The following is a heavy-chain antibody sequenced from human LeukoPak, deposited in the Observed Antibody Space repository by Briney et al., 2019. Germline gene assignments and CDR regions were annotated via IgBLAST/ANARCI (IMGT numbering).Heavy chain of an antibody. CDR2: IYYSGST. CDR1: GGSISSGGYY. V-gene: IGHV4-31*03. Sequence: SETLSLTCTVSGGSISSGGYYWSWLRQHPGKGLEWIGYIYYSGSTYYNPSLKSRVTISVDTSKNQFSLKLSSVTAADTAVYYCATAAGDNWFDPWGQGTLVTVSS. J-gene: IGHJ5*02. CDR3: ATAAGDNWFDP. D-gene: IGHD6-13*01.